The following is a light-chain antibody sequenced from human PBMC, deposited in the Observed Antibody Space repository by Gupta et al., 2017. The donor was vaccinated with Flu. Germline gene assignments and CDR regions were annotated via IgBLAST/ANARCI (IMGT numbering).Light chain of an antibody. J-gene: IGLJ2*01. V-gene: IGLV2-11*03. CDR1: SSDGGGYDY. CDR2: DVS. Sequence: VTISGTGTSSDGGGYDYVSWYQQHPGKATKLMIYDVSKRPSGVPDRFSGSKSGNTASLTISGLQAEDEADYYCCSHAGNYAVVFGGGTKLTVL. CDR3: CSHAGNYAVV.